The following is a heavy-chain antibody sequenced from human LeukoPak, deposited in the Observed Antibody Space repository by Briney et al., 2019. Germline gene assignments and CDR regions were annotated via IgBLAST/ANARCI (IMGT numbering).Heavy chain of an antibody. Sequence: PGGSLRLSCAASGFPFNSHGMHWVRQAPGKGLEWVAVISYDGSNKYYADSVKGRFTISRDNSKNTLYLQMNSLRAEDTAVYYCARGRWLQARGPSFDYWGQGTLVTVSS. J-gene: IGHJ4*02. CDR1: GFPFNSHG. D-gene: IGHD5-24*01. V-gene: IGHV3-30*03. CDR2: ISYDGSNK. CDR3: ARGRWLQARGPSFDY.